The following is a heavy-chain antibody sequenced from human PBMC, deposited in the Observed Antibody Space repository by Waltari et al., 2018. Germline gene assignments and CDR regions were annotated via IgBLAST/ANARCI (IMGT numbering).Heavy chain of an antibody. D-gene: IGHD4-17*01. Sequence: QVQLQESGPGLVKPSETLSLTCTVSGYSISSGYYWGWIRQPPGKGLEWIGSIYHSGSTYYNPSLKSRVTISVDTSKNQFSLKLSSVTAADTAVYYCARADYPAYFDYWGQGTLVTVSS. CDR3: ARADYPAYFDY. V-gene: IGHV4-38-2*02. CDR1: GYSISSGYY. CDR2: IYHSGST. J-gene: IGHJ4*02.